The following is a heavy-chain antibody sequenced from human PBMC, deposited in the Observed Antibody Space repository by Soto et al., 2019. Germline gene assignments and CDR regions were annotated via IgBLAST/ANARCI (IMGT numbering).Heavy chain of an antibody. CDR1: GFTFSSYA. CDR3: AKYQGDYYDSSAPGD. CDR2: ISGSGGST. J-gene: IGHJ4*02. Sequence: EVQLLESGGGLVQPGGSLRLSCVASGFTFSSYAMSWVRKAPGKGLEWVSAISGSGGSTYYADSVKGRFTISRDNSKNTLYLQMNSLRAEDTAVYYCAKYQGDYYDSSAPGDWGQGTLVTVSS. V-gene: IGHV3-23*01. D-gene: IGHD3-22*01.